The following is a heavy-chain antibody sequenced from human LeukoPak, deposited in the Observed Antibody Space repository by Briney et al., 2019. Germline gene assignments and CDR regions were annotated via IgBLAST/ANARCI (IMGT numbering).Heavy chain of an antibody. CDR3: ARDGIVVVPAPPKGFDP. Sequence: ASVKVSCKASGYTFTSYGISWVRQAPGQGLEWMGWISAYNGNTNYAQKLQGRVTMTTDTSTSTAYMELRSPRSDDTAVYYCARDGIVVVPAPPKGFDPWGQGTLVTVSS. D-gene: IGHD2-2*01. J-gene: IGHJ5*02. CDR2: ISAYNGNT. CDR1: GYTFTSYG. V-gene: IGHV1-18*01.